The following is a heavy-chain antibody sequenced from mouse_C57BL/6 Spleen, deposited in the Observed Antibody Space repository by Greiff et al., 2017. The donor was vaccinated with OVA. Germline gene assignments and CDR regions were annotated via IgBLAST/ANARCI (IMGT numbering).Heavy chain of an antibody. CDR1: GFTFSDFY. V-gene: IGHV7-1*01. Sequence: EVNVVESGGGLVQSGRSLRLSCATSGFTFSDFYMEWVRQAPGKGLEWIAASRNKANDYTTEFSASVKGRFIVSRDTSQSILSLQMNALRAEDTAIYCGARDAGGYYGSAFDYWGQGTTLTVSS. CDR2: SRNKANDYTT. CDR3: ARDAGGYYGSAFDY. J-gene: IGHJ2*01. D-gene: IGHD1-1*01.